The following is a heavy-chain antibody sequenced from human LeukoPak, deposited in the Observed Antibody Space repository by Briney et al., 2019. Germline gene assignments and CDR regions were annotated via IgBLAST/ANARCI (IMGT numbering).Heavy chain of an antibody. Sequence: GGSLRLSCTASGFTFSNYSMNWVRQAPGKGLEWVSYISGSRTTIYYADSVKGRFTISRDNAKNSVYLQMNSLRAEDTAVYYCVGFGAAPLGSDCWGQGTLVTVSS. CDR3: VGFGAAPLGSDC. CDR2: ISGSRTTI. J-gene: IGHJ4*02. D-gene: IGHD3-3*01. V-gene: IGHV3-48*04. CDR1: GFTFSNYS.